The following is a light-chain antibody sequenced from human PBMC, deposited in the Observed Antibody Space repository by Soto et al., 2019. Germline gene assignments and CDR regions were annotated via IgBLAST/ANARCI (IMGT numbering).Light chain of an antibody. CDR2: GAS. V-gene: IGKV3-11*01. CDR3: QQSSNWPPLN. Sequence: EIVMTQSPATLSLSPGEIATLSCSASRSVSSNLAWYQQKPGQAPRLLIYGASTRATGIPARFSGSGSGTDFTLTISSLEPEDFAVYYCQQSSNWPPLNFGQGTRLEIK. CDR1: RSVSSN. J-gene: IGKJ5*01.